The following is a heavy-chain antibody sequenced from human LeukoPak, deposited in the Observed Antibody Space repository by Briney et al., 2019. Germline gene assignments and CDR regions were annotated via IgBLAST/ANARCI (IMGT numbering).Heavy chain of an antibody. Sequence: GGSLRLSCAASGFTFTSYSMNWVRQAPGKGLEWVSTISGGGGSTYYADSMKGRFTISRDNSKNTLYLQVNSLRAEDTAVYYCAKGGKWDVTPFDYWGQGTLVTVSS. CDR1: GFTFTSYS. CDR2: ISGGGGST. J-gene: IGHJ4*02. D-gene: IGHD1-26*01. CDR3: AKGGKWDVTPFDY. V-gene: IGHV3-23*01.